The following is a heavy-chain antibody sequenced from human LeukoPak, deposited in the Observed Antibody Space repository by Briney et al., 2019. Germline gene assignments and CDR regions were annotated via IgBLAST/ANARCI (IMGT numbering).Heavy chain of an antibody. CDR3: AKSNGYGLVDI. V-gene: IGHV4-34*01. Sequence: SETLSLTCAVYGGSFSGYYWSWIRQPPGKGLEWIGEINHSGSTNYNPSLKSRVTISVDTSRNQFSLKLNSVTAADTAVYYCAKSNGYGLVDIWGQGTMVTVS. J-gene: IGHJ3*02. D-gene: IGHD3-10*01. CDR2: INHSGST. CDR1: GGSFSGYY.